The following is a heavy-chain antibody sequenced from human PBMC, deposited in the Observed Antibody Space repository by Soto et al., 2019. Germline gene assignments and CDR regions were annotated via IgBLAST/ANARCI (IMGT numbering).Heavy chain of an antibody. Sequence: QVQLVQSGAEVRKPGSSVKVSCRSSGGIFTATAISWVRQAPGQGPEWMGGVIPMFGIANYPQRFQGRVTITADESTNTAYMQLSSLRSEDTAVYFCAVGFKVDYYSLDVWGQGTTVTVSS. J-gene: IGHJ6*02. CDR3: AVGFKVDYYSLDV. CDR2: VIPMFGIA. V-gene: IGHV1-69*01. CDR1: GGIFTATA. D-gene: IGHD5-18*01.